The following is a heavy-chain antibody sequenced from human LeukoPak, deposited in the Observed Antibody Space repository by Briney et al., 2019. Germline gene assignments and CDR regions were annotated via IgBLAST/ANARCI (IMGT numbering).Heavy chain of an antibody. D-gene: IGHD3-3*01. CDR3: ARGSTYYDFWSGYYTFCYFDY. V-gene: IGHV3-74*01. J-gene: IGHJ4*02. CDR2: INPGGSSI. Sequence: GGSLRLSCAASGFTFSSYWMHWVRQVPGKGLVWVARINPGGSSITYADSVKGRFTISRDNAKNTLYLQMDSLRAEDTGVYYCARGSTYYDFWSGYYTFCYFDYWGQGTLVTVSS. CDR1: GFTFSSYW.